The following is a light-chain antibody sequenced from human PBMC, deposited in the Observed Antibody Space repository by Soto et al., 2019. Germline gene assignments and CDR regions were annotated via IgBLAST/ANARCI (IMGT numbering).Light chain of an antibody. CDR2: GAS. J-gene: IGKJ4*01. V-gene: IGKV1-39*01. CDR1: QSISTY. Sequence: DIELTQSPSSLSASVGDRVTITCRASQSISTYLNWYQQKGGKAPKLLIHGASSLQSGVPLRFSATGSGTDFSLTIMSPQPEDFATYYCQQSYSTLLSVGGGTKVDSK. CDR3: QQSYSTLLS.